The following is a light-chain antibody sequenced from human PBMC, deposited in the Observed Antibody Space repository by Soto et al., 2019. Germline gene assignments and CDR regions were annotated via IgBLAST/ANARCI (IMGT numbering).Light chain of an antibody. CDR1: SGDIGTYNY. CDR2: DVS. V-gene: IGLV2-14*03. Sequence: QSALTQPASVSGSPGQSITVSCTGTSGDIGTYNYVSWYQQHPDKAPKVIIYDVSNRPSGVSNRFSGSKSGKTAALTTSGLQAEDESHYYCTSYTSSNTASFGGGTKLTVL. J-gene: IGLJ2*01. CDR3: TSYTSSNTAS.